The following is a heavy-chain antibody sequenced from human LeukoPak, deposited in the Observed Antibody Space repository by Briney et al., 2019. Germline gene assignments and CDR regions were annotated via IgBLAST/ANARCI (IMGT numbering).Heavy chain of an antibody. Sequence: GGSLRLSCAASGFTFSAYSMNWVRQAPGKGLDWVSYISSRSFTIYYADSVKGRFTISRDNAKNSLYLEMNRLRDEDTAVYYCARSVIAVAGYDAFDVWGQGTVVTVPS. CDR3: ARSVIAVAGYDAFDV. CDR1: GFTFSAYS. V-gene: IGHV3-48*02. CDR2: ISSRSFTI. D-gene: IGHD6-19*01. J-gene: IGHJ3*01.